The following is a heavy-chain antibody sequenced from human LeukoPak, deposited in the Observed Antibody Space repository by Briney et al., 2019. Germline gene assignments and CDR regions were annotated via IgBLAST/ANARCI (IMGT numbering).Heavy chain of an antibody. D-gene: IGHD3-10*01. CDR3: ARDFATMVRGVYNFDY. J-gene: IGHJ4*02. CDR2: ISAYNGNT. Sequence: ASVKVSCKASGYTFTSYGISWVRQAPGQGLEWMGWISAYNGNTNYAQKLQGRVTMTTDTSTSTAYMELRSLRPDDTAVYYCARDFATMVRGVYNFDYWGQGTLVTVSS. CDR1: GYTFTSYG. V-gene: IGHV1-18*04.